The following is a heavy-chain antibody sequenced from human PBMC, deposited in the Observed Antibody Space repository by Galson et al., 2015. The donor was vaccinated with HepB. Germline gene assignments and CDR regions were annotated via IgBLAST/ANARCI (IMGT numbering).Heavy chain of an antibody. CDR1: GFTFSSYA. Sequence: SLRLSCAASGFTFSSYAMSWVRQAPGKGLEWVSAISGSGGSTYYADSVKGRFTISRDNSKNTLYLQMNSLRAEDTAVYYCAKGSHLMIVVVIELPFFDYWGQGTLVTVSS. D-gene: IGHD3-22*01. CDR3: AKGSHLMIVVVIELPFFDY. CDR2: ISGSGGST. V-gene: IGHV3-23*01. J-gene: IGHJ4*02.